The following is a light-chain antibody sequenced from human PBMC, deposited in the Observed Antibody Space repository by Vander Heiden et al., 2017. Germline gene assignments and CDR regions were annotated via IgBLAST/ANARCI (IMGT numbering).Light chain of an antibody. V-gene: IGKV1-39*01. CDR3: QQSDSTPLT. J-gene: IGKJ4*01. CDR1: QNISSY. Sequence: DIQMTQSPSSLSASVGDRVTITCRASQNISSYLNWYQQKPGKAPKLLIYAASSLQSGVPSRFSGSGSGTDFTLTICRLQPEDFATYYCQQSDSTPLTFGGGTKVXIK. CDR2: AAS.